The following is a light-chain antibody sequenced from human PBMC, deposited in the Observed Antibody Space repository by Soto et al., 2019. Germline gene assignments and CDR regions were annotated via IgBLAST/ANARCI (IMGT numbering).Light chain of an antibody. Sequence: EIVLTQSPGTLSLSPGERATLSCRASQSVSSSYLAWYQQKPGQAPRLLIYGASSRATGIPDRFSGSGSGTDFTFTISRLEPDDFAVYYCQQYGSLFTFGPGTKVDIK. CDR2: GAS. CDR1: QSVSSSY. CDR3: QQYGSLFT. V-gene: IGKV3-20*01. J-gene: IGKJ3*01.